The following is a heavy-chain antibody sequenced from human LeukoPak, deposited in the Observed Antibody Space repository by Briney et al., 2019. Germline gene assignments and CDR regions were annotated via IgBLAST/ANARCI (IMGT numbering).Heavy chain of an antibody. Sequence: ASVKVSCTASGFAFDHYGISWVRQAPGQGLESMGWISVNNGNPHYPKKFQGRVTMTTDTSTSTAYMEVRGLRADDTAVYYCQRITIFGVVIDFDYWGQGTLVAVSS. D-gene: IGHD3-3*01. J-gene: IGHJ4*02. CDR2: ISVNNGNP. CDR3: QRITIFGVVIDFDY. CDR1: GFAFDHYG. V-gene: IGHV1-18*01.